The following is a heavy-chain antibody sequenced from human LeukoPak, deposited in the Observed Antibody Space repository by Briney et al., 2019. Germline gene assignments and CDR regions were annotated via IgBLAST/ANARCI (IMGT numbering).Heavy chain of an antibody. J-gene: IGHJ4*02. CDR1: GFTFSSYA. Sequence: GGSLRLSCAASGFTFSSYAMSWVRQAPGKGLEWVSAISGSGGSAYYADSVKGRFTISRDNSKNTLYLQMNSLRPEDTAVYYCAKDPTRPIAVAGTFDYWGQGTLVTVSS. D-gene: IGHD6-19*01. CDR3: AKDPTRPIAVAGTFDY. V-gene: IGHV3-23*01. CDR2: ISGSGGSA.